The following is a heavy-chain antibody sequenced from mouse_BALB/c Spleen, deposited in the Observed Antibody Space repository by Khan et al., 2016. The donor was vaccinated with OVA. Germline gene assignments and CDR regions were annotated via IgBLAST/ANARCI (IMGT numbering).Heavy chain of an antibody. Sequence: EVQLQESGPGLVKPSQSLSLTCTVTGYSITSDYAWNWIRRFPGNKLEWMGYISYSGSTSYTPSLKSRISLTRDTSKNQFFLQLNSVTTEDTATYYWARGRAYWGQGTLVTVSA. V-gene: IGHV3-2*02. CDR1: GYSITSDYA. D-gene: IGHD3-3*01. CDR2: ISYSGST. CDR3: ARGRAY. J-gene: IGHJ3*01.